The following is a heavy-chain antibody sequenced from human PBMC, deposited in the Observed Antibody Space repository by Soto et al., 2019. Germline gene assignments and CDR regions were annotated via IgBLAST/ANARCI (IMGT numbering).Heavy chain of an antibody. CDR1: GGSITTSNW. D-gene: IGHD4-17*01. CDR2: ILHSGST. CDR3: ARSDYGDSNSQYFDY. V-gene: IGHV4-4*02. J-gene: IGHJ4*02. Sequence: SETLSLTCAVSGGSITTSNWWNGVRQTPEKGLEWIGQILHSGSTNYNPSLATRVTISVDKPKNQLSPMLTSVTAADTALYFCARSDYGDSNSQYFDYWGQGTLVTVSS.